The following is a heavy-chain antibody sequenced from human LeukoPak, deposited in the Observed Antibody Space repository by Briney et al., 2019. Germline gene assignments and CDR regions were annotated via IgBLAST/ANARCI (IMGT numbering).Heavy chain of an antibody. Sequence: GESLKISCKGSGYSFTNYWIGWVRQMPGKGLEWMGIIYPSDSDTTYSPSFQGQVTISADKSISTAYLQWSSLKASDTAMYYCARRELGILYYFDFWGQGTLVTVSS. CDR1: GYSFTNYW. D-gene: IGHD7-27*01. V-gene: IGHV5-51*01. J-gene: IGHJ4*02. CDR3: ARRELGILYYFDF. CDR2: IYPSDSDT.